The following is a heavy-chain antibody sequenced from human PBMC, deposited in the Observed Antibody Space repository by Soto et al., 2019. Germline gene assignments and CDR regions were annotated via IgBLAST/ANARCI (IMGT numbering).Heavy chain of an antibody. V-gene: IGHV3-74*01. D-gene: IGHD5-12*01. Sequence: APGKGLLWVSRITPDGRTTNYADSVKGRFTISRDNANDTLYLQMNSLRAEDTAVYYCARVRVSGYEFDPWXXGT. CDR2: ITPDGRTT. J-gene: IGHJ4*03. CDR3: ARVRVSGYEFDP.